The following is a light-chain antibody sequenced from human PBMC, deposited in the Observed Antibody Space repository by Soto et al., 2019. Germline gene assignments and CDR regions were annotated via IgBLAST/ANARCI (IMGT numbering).Light chain of an antibody. CDR2: DVS. CDR3: QQYKTYSRT. V-gene: IGKV1-5*01. Sequence: DLQMTQSPSTVSASVGDRITITCRASQSINTWLAWYRQRPGEAPQLLIYDVSTLAMGVPSRFSGSGSGTDFTLSISRLQPDDFATFYCQQYKTYSRTFGQGTKVEVK. J-gene: IGKJ1*01. CDR1: QSINTW.